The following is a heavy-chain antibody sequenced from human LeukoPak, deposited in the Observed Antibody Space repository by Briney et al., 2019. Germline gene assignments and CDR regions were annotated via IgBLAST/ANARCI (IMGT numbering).Heavy chain of an antibody. CDR1: GFTFSSYW. CDR2: ISSDEIST. CDR3: AKAGGTTGSMRFYMDV. Sequence: GGSLRLSCAGSGFTFSSYWMLWVRQAPGEGLVWVSRISSDEISTNYAASVRGRFTISRDNAKNTLYLQMDSLRAEGTAVYYCAKAGGTTGSMRFYMDVWGKGTTVTVSS. J-gene: IGHJ6*03. D-gene: IGHD1-1*01. V-gene: IGHV3-74*01.